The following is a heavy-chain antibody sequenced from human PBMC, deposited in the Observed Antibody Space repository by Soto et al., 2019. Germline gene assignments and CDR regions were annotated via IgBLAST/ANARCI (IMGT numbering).Heavy chain of an antibody. D-gene: IGHD6-19*01. V-gene: IGHV3-30-3*01. J-gene: IGHJ6*02. CDR2: ISYAGSNK. Sequence: QVQLVESGGGVVQPGRSLRLSCAASGFTFSSYAMHWVRQAPGKGLEWVAVISYAGSNKYYADSVKGRFTISRDNSKNTLYLQMNSLRAEDTAVSYWATGVGVAGVTFYYGMDVWGQGTTVTVSS. CDR3: ATGVGVAGVTFYYGMDV. CDR1: GFTFSSYA.